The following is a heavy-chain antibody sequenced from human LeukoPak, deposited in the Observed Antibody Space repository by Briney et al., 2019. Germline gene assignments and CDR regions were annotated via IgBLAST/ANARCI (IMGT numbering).Heavy chain of an antibody. J-gene: IGHJ4*02. CDR3: ARRSGIAVAGAFDY. Sequence: GGSLRLSCAASGFTFNNAWMSWVRQAPGKGLEWVSGISGSGDSTYYADSVKGRFTISRDNSKNTLYLQMNGLRAEDTAVYYCARRSGIAVAGAFDYWGQGTLVTVSS. CDR2: ISGSGDST. D-gene: IGHD6-19*01. CDR1: GFTFNNAW. V-gene: IGHV3-23*01.